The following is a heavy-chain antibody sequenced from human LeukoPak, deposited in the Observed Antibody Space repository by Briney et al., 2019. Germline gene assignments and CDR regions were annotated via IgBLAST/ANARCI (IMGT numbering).Heavy chain of an antibody. D-gene: IGHD2-15*01. V-gene: IGHV3-74*01. CDR2: INSDGSST. CDR1: GFTFSSYW. J-gene: IGHJ3*02. CDR3: ARGYCSGGSCYEGDAFDI. Sequence: PGGSLRLSCAASGFTFSSYWMHWVRQAPGKGLVWVSRINSDGSSTSYADSVKGRFTISRDNAKNTLYLQMNGLRAEDTAVYYCARGYCSGGSCYEGDAFDIWGQGTMVTVSS.